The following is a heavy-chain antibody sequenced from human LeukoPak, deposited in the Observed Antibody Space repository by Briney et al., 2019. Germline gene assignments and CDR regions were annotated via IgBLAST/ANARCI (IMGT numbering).Heavy chain of an antibody. V-gene: IGHV1-69*04. J-gene: IGHJ4*02. Sequence: SVKVSCKASGGTFSSYAISWVRQAPGQGLEWMGRIIAILGIANYAQKFQGRVKITAAKSTSTAYMELSSLRSEDTAVYYCASRGYSYGWSFDYWGQGTLVTVSS. CDR3: ASRGYSYGWSFDY. D-gene: IGHD5-18*01. CDR1: GGTFSSYA. CDR2: IIAILGIA.